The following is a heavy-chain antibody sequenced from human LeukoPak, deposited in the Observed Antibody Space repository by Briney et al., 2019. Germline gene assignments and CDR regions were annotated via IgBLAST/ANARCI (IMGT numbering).Heavy chain of an antibody. V-gene: IGHV1-3*01. D-gene: IGHD2-2*01. CDR3: ARGPRYCSSTSCYVSDY. J-gene: IGHJ4*02. Sequence: ASVKDSCKASGYTFTSYAMHWVRQAPGQRLEWMGWINAGNGNTKYSQKFQGRVTITRDTSASTAYMELSSLRSEDTAVYYCARGPRYCSSTSCYVSDYWGQGTLVTVSS. CDR1: GYTFTSYA. CDR2: INAGNGNT.